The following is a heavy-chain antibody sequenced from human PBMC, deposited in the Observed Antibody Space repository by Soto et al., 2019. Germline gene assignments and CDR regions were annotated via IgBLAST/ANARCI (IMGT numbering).Heavy chain of an antibody. D-gene: IGHD6-19*01. CDR1: GFTFSSYA. CDR2: ISGSGGST. Sequence: EVQLLESGGGLVQPGGSLRLSCAASGFTFSSYAMSWVRQVPGKGLEWVSAISGSGGSTYYADSVKGRFTISRDNSKNTLYLQMNSLRAEDTAVYYCAKVRQQWLVLSYFDYWGQGTLVTVSS. CDR3: AKVRQQWLVLSYFDY. V-gene: IGHV3-23*01. J-gene: IGHJ4*02.